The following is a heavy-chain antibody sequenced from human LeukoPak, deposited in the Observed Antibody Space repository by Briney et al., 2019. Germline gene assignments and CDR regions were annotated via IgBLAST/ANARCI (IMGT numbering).Heavy chain of an antibody. D-gene: IGHD1-1*01. J-gene: IGHJ4*02. CDR1: GFIFSSYS. V-gene: IGHV3-48*04. CDR2: ISSSSSTI. CDR3: ARDPLNAGFDY. Sequence: PGGSLRLSCAASGFIFSSYSMNWVRQAPGKGLEWVSYISSSSSTIYYADSVKGRFTISRDNAKNSLYLQMNSLRAEDTAVYYCARDPLNAGFDYWGQGTLVTVSS.